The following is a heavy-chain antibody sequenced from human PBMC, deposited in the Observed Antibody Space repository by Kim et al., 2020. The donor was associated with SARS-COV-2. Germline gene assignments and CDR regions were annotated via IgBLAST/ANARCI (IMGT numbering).Heavy chain of an antibody. J-gene: IGHJ4*02. CDR3: ARDLGLQGGVFDY. CDR2: IYSGGST. D-gene: IGHD4-4*01. Sequence: GGSLRLSCAASGFTVSSNYMSWVRQAPGKGLEWVSVIYSGGSTYYADSVKGRFTISRDNSKNTRYLQMNSLGAEDTAAYYCARDLGLQGGVFDYWGQGTLVTVSS. V-gene: IGHV3-66*01. CDR1: GFTVSSNY.